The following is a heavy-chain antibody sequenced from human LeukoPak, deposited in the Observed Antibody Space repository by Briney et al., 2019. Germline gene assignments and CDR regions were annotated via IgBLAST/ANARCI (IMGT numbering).Heavy chain of an antibody. CDR1: GGTFSSYA. CDR2: IIPILGIA. Sequence: SVKVSCKASGGTFSSYAISWVRQAPGQGLEWMGRIIPILGIANYAQKFQGRVTITADKSTSTAYMELSSLRSEDTAVYYCARSRITMVRGYFDYWGQGTLVTVSS. V-gene: IGHV1-69*04. D-gene: IGHD3-10*01. CDR3: ARSRITMVRGYFDY. J-gene: IGHJ4*02.